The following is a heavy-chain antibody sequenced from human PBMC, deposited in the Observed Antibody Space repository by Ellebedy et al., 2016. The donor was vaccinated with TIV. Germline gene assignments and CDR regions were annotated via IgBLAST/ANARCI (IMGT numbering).Heavy chain of an antibody. Sequence: GGSLRLSCAASGFSFRSYWMTWVRQAPGKGLQWVANMNQDGSDKYYVDSVRGRFTISRDNAKDSLYLQMNSLRADDTAVYFCATDGSYGDYRSPTHAFVFWGQGTLVIVSS. D-gene: IGHD4-17*01. V-gene: IGHV3-7*01. CDR2: MNQDGSDK. CDR1: GFSFRSYW. CDR3: ATDGSYGDYRSPTHAFVF. J-gene: IGHJ3*01.